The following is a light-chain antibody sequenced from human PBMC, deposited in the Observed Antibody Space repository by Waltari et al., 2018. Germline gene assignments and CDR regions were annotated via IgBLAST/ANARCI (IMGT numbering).Light chain of an antibody. CDR2: KDS. CDR3: YSGTDNSGL. CDR1: VLAKNS. V-gene: IGLV3-27*01. J-gene: IGLJ7*01. Sequence: SYELTQPPSVSVSLGQTAKITCSGDVLAKNSGHWYQQRPGQAPLLVIYKDSERSSQISERFSGSTSGTTVTLTISGAQAEDEADYYCYSGTDNSGLFGGGTRLTVL.